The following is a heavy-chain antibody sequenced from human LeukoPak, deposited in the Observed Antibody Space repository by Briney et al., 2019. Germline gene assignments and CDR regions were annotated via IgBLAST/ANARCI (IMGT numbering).Heavy chain of an antibody. Sequence: GRSLRLSCAASGFTFSSYGMHWVRQAPGKGLEWVAVISYDGSNKYYADSVKGRFTISRDNSKNTLYLQMNSLRAEDTAVYYCAKDRGSGYFNGMDVWGQGTTVTVSS. J-gene: IGHJ6*02. CDR1: GFTFSSYG. V-gene: IGHV3-30*18. D-gene: IGHD3-3*01. CDR2: ISYDGSNK. CDR3: AKDRGSGYFNGMDV.